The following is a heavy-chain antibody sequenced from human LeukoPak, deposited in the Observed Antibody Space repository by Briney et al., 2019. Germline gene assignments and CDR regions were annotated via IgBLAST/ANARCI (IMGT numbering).Heavy chain of an antibody. V-gene: IGHV3-30-3*01. CDR1: GFTFSSYA. Sequence: PGRSLRLSCAASGFTFSSYAMHWVRQAPGKGLEWVAVISYDGSNKYYADSVKGRFTISRDNSKNTLYLQMNSLRAEDTAVYYCARGRPQAVAGPLDYWGQGTLVTVSS. D-gene: IGHD6-19*01. CDR3: ARGRPQAVAGPLDY. CDR2: ISYDGSNK. J-gene: IGHJ4*02.